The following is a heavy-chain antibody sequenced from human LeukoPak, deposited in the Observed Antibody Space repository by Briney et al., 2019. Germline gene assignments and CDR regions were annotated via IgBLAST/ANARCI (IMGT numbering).Heavy chain of an antibody. D-gene: IGHD5-12*01. CDR3: ARGFSPGLRFDP. J-gene: IGHJ5*02. V-gene: IGHV4-34*01. CDR1: GGSFSGYY. CDR2: INHSGRT. Sequence: SETLSLTCAVYGGSFSGYYWSWIRQSPGKGLEWIGEINHSGRTKYNSSLTSGVTMSVDTSKNQFSLKLSSVTAADTAVYYCARGFSPGLRFDPWGQGTLVTVSS.